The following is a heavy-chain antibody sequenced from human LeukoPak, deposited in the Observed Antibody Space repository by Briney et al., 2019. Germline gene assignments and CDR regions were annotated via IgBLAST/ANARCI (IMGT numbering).Heavy chain of an antibody. V-gene: IGHV3-23*01. CDR3: AKDLVTASLDY. J-gene: IGHJ4*02. D-gene: IGHD3-16*01. CDR1: GFTFSSYA. CDR2: ISSSGGST. Sequence: GGPLRLSCAASGFTFSSYAMTWVRQTPGKGLEWVSSISSSGGSTYYADSVRGRFTISRDNSKNTLYLQMNSLRAEDTAIYYCAKDLVTASLDYWSQGTLVTVSS.